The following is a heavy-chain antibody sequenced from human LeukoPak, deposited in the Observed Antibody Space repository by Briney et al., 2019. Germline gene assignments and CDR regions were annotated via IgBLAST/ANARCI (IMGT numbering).Heavy chain of an antibody. CDR1: GFTFSSYA. Sequence: GGSLRLSCAASGFTFSSYAMHWVRQAPGKGLEWVAFIHYDVSNTYYADSVKGRFTISRDNSKNTLYLQMNTLRADDTAVYYCAKDHGSSDWYYFDYWGQGTLVTVSS. J-gene: IGHJ4*02. CDR3: AKDHGSSDWYYFDY. CDR2: IHYDVSNT. V-gene: IGHV3-30*02. D-gene: IGHD6-13*01.